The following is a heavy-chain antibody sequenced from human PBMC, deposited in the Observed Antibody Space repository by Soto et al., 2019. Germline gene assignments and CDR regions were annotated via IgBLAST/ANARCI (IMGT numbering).Heavy chain of an antibody. V-gene: IGHV4-34*01. Sequence: PSETLSLTCAVYGGYFSGYYWSWIRQPPGKWLEWIGEINHSGSTNYNPSLKSRVTISVDTSKNQFSLKLSSVTAADTAVYYCARGKYYDFWSGYYWDYYYYGMDVWGQGTTVTVSS. D-gene: IGHD3-3*01. CDR1: GGYFSGYY. CDR3: ARGKYYDFWSGYYWDYYYYGMDV. CDR2: INHSGST. J-gene: IGHJ6*02.